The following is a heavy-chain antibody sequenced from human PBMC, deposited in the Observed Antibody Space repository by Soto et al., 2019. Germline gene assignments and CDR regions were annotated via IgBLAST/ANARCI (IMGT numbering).Heavy chain of an antibody. CDR2: ISSSSSYI. CDR3: ARGTDGYGADFDY. Sequence: GVSLRLSCAASGFTFSSYSMNWVRQAPGKGLEWVSSISSSSSYIYYADSVKGRFTISRDNAKNSLYLQMNSLRAEDTAVYYCARGTDGYGADFDYWGRRTLPTVSS. V-gene: IGHV3-21*01. D-gene: IGHD4-17*01. J-gene: IGHJ4*02. CDR1: GFTFSSYS.